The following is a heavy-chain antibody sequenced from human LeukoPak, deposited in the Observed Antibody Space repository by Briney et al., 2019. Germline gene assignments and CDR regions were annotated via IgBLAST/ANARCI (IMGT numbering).Heavy chain of an antibody. D-gene: IGHD1-1*01. CDR1: GGTFSSYA. V-gene: IGHV1-69*04. Sequence: SVKVSCKASGGTFSSYAISWVRQAPGQGVEWMGRIIPILGIANYAQKFRGRVTITADKATSTAYMELSSLRSEDTAVYHCAKSTTGTTDPLDYWGQGTLVTVSS. CDR3: AKSTTGTTDPLDY. CDR2: IIPILGIA. J-gene: IGHJ4*02.